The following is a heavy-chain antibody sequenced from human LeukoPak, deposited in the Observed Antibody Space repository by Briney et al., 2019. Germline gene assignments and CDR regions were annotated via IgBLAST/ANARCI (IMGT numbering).Heavy chain of an antibody. CDR1: GFTFSSYA. J-gene: IGHJ4*02. CDR2: TSSSGSLI. Sequence: TGGSLRLSCAASGFTFSSYAMSWVRQAPGKGLEWVSYTSSSGSLIYYADSVKGRFTISRDNFKNSLYLQMNSLRADDTAVYYCARGLTLGSGGFDYWGQGTLVSVSS. V-gene: IGHV3-48*04. D-gene: IGHD3-10*01. CDR3: ARGLTLGSGGFDY.